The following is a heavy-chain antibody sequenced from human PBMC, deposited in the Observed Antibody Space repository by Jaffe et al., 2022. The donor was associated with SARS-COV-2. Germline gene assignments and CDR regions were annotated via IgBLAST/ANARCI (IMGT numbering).Heavy chain of an antibody. V-gene: IGHV3-21*01. CDR1: GFTFSSYS. Sequence: EVQLVESGGGLVKPGGSLRLSCAASGFTFSSYSMNWVRQAPGKGLEWVSSISSSSSYIYYADSVKGRFTISRDNAKNSLYLQMNSLRAEDTAVYYCARAWDSSGLGVVGDWGQGTLVTVSS. CDR2: ISSSSSYI. D-gene: IGHD3-22*01. J-gene: IGHJ4*02. CDR3: ARAWDSSGLGVVGD.